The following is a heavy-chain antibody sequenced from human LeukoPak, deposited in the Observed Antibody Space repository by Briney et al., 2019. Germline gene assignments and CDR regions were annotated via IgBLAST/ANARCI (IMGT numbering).Heavy chain of an antibody. CDR1: GFTFNTYA. V-gene: IGHV3-23*01. J-gene: IGHJ4*02. Sequence: GGSLRLSCAASGFTFNTYAMSWVRQAPGKGLEWVSAISGSGGSTYYADSVKGRFTISRDNSKNTLYLQMNSLRAEDTAVYYCAKQKGETMIVVNFDYWGQGTLVTVSS. CDR2: ISGSGGST. D-gene: IGHD3-22*01. CDR3: AKQKGETMIVVNFDY.